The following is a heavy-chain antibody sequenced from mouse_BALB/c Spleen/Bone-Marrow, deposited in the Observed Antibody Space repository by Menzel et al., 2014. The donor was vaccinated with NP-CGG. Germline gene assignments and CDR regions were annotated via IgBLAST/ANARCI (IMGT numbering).Heavy chain of an antibody. CDR2: IYPGDGDT. Sequence: VQGVESGAELVRPGSSVKISCESSGYVFSTYWINWVKQRPGQGLEWIGQIYPGDGDTDYNGKFKDKATLTADKSSNTAYMQLSSLTPEDSAVYFCARGGISVDYWGQGTTLTVSS. CDR3: ARGGISVDY. CDR1: GYVFSTYW. J-gene: IGHJ2*01. V-gene: IGHV1-80*01.